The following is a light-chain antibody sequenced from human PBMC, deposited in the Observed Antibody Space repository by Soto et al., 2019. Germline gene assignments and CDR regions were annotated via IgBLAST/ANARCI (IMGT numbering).Light chain of an antibody. CDR3: SPKTRSRPPYV. CDR1: SSDVGGYNY. CDR2: EVS. Sequence: QSVLTQPASVSGSPGQSITISCTGTSSDVGGYNYVSWYQQHPGKAPKLMIYEVSNRPSGVSNRFSGSKSGNTASLTISGPPAEDGGDYYRSPKTRSRPPYVFGNGTKLPVL. J-gene: IGLJ1*01. V-gene: IGLV2-14*01.